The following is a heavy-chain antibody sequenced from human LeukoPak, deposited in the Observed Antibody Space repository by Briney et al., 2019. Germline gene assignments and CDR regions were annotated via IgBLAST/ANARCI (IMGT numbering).Heavy chain of an antibody. V-gene: IGHV4-59*01. CDR3: ARGDIYLDH. D-gene: IGHD2-15*01. J-gene: IGHJ4*02. Sequence: SVTLSLTCSVSGDSMSPYYWTWIRQPPGKGLEWIGYIDYRRSPTYIPSLNSRVTISLDTAKNQLSLKLTSVTAADTAMYFCARGDIYLDHWGQGILVTVS. CDR1: GDSMSPYY. CDR2: IDYRRSP.